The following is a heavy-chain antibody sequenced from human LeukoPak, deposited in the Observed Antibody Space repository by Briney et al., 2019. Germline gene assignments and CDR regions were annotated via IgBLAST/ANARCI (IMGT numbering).Heavy chain of an antibody. CDR1: GFTFSNAW. V-gene: IGHV3-15*01. CDR2: IKSKTDGGTT. J-gene: IGHJ3*02. CDR3: TTASTPIKYCSSTSCYTGSDAFDI. D-gene: IGHD2-2*02. Sequence: PGGSLRLSCAASGFTFSNAWMSWVRQAPGKGLEWVGRIKSKTDGGTTDYAAPVKGRFTISRDDSKNTLYLQMNSLKTEDTAVYYCTTASTPIKYCSSTSCYTGSDAFDIWGQGTMVTVSS.